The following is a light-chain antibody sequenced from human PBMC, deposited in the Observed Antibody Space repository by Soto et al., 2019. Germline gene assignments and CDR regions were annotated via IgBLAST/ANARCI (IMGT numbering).Light chain of an antibody. Sequence: AIQLTQSPSSLSASVGDRVTITCRASQGIRSALAWYQQKPGKAPKLLIYDASSLESGVPSRFSGSGSGTDFTHTISSLQPEDFATYYCQQFNNYPHTFGQGIRLEIK. CDR1: QGIRSA. CDR2: DAS. J-gene: IGKJ5*01. CDR3: QQFNNYPHT. V-gene: IGKV1D-13*01.